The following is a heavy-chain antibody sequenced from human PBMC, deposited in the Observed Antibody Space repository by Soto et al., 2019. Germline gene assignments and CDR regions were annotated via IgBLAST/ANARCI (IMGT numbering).Heavy chain of an antibody. CDR1: GGSMSGYY. CDR3: ARSGHSFGGVV. V-gene: IGHV4-59*01. CDR2: IFYTGST. Sequence: TLSLTCTVSGGSMSGYYCIWIRQPPGKGLEYIGYIFYTGSTSYNASLTSRVAISLDTPNNQISLKLKSVTAADTAVYYCARSGHSFGGVVWGQGILVTVSS. D-gene: IGHD3-16*01. J-gene: IGHJ4*02.